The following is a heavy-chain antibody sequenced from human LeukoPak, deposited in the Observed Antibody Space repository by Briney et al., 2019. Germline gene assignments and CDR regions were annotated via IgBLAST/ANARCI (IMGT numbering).Heavy chain of an antibody. J-gene: IGHJ6*02. V-gene: IGHV3-48*02. CDR1: GSTFSSYS. Sequence: GGSLRLSCAASGSTFSSYSMNWVRQAPGKGLEWVSYISSSSSTIYYADSVKGRFTISRDNAKNSLYLQMNSLRDEDTAVYYCAREEGSGWYNGMDVWGQGTTVTVSS. D-gene: IGHD6-19*01. CDR2: ISSSSSTI. CDR3: AREEGSGWYNGMDV.